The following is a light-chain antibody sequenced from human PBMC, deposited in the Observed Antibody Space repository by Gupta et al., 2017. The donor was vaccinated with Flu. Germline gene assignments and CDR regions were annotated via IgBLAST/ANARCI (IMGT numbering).Light chain of an antibody. J-gene: IGKJ1*01. CDR2: AAS. CDR3: QQTYSTPQT. Sequence: PSAQSATIGGKVSLSWRESQNSTNYLNWHQQRPGKAPKLLIYAASSLQSGVPARFSGRGSGTDFTLTISTLQAEDVATYYCQQTYSTPQTFGQGTKLEIK. V-gene: IGKV1-39*01. CDR1: QNSTNY.